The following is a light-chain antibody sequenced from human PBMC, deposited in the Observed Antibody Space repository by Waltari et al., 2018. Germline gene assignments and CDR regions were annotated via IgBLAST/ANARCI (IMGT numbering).Light chain of an antibody. Sequence: DIQMTQSPSSLSASVGDRVTITCRASQGISSWLAWYPQKPGKAPKVLVYKASGLQSGVPSRFSGSGSGTDFTLTISSLQPEDFATYYCQQYNSAPLTFGGGTKVEIK. CDR3: QQYNSAPLT. V-gene: IGKV1D-16*01. CDR1: QGISSW. J-gene: IGKJ4*01. CDR2: KAS.